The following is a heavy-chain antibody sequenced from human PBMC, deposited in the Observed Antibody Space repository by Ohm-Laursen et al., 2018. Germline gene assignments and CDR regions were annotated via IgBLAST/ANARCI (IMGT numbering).Heavy chain of an antibody. CDR1: GFTFSDHY. CDR2: TRNKANSYTT. V-gene: IGHV3-72*01. CDR3: ARTRNFQPYDV. Sequence: SLRLSCTAFGFTFSDHYMDWVRQAPGKGLEWVGRTRNKANSYTTEYAASVKGRFTISRDDSKNSLYLQMNSLKTEDTAVYYCARTRNFQPYDVWGQGTMVIVSS. D-gene: IGHD2/OR15-2a*01. J-gene: IGHJ3*01.